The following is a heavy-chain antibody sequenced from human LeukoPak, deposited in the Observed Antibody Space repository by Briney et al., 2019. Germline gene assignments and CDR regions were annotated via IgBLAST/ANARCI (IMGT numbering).Heavy chain of an antibody. Sequence: SETLSLTCAVYGGSFSGYYWSWIRQPPGKGLEWIGEINHSGSTNYNPSLKSRVTMSVDTPKNQFSLKLSSVTAADTAVYYCARDPGVIVAYASEYYYGMDVWGQGTTVTVSS. D-gene: IGHD5-12*01. CDR3: ARDPGVIVAYASEYYYGMDV. J-gene: IGHJ6*02. CDR1: GGSFSGYY. V-gene: IGHV4-34*01. CDR2: INHSGST.